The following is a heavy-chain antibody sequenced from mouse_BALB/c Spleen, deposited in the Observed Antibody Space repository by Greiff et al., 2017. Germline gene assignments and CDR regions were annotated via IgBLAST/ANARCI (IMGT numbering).Heavy chain of an antibody. CDR1: GYTFTSYW. V-gene: IGHV1-87*01. Sequence: VQLQQPGAELARPGASVKLSCKASGYTFTSYWMQWVKQRPGQGLEWIGAIYPGDGDTRYTQKFKGKATLTADKSSSTAYMQLSSLASEDSAVYYCARAAYGNFLFAYWGQGTLVTVSA. D-gene: IGHD2-1*01. J-gene: IGHJ3*01. CDR3: ARAAYGNFLFAY. CDR2: IYPGDGDT.